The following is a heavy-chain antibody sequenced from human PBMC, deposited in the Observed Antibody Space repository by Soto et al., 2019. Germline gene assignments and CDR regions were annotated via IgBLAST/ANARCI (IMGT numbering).Heavy chain of an antibody. D-gene: IGHD5-18*01. CDR2: IFPSGAT. V-gene: IGHV4-30-4*01. J-gene: IGHJ2*01. CDR3: ARGSAAKRYFDL. CDR1: GAPITGGDYH. Sequence: QVQLQESGPGLVKPSQTLSLMCTVSGAPITGGDYHWSWIRQPPGKGLEWIGYIFPSGATHYNSFIGSRITMSVETSKSHFSLKLTSVTAADTAVYFCARGSAAKRYFDLWGRGTLVTVSS.